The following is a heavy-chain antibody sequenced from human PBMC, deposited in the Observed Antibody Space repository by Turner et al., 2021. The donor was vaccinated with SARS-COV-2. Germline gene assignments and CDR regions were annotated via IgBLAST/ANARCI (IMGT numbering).Heavy chain of an antibody. Sequence: EVQPVESGGGLIQPGGSLTLSCPAFGFTVSSNYLSWVRRASGKGLEWVSVTYGGGSTYYADSVKGRFTISRDNSKNTLYLQMNSLRAEDTAVHYCARGYSSGWYQSGAFDIWGQGTMVTVSS. CDR1: GFTVSSNY. J-gene: IGHJ3*02. CDR3: ARGYSSGWYQSGAFDI. CDR2: TYGGGST. D-gene: IGHD6-19*01. V-gene: IGHV3-53*01.